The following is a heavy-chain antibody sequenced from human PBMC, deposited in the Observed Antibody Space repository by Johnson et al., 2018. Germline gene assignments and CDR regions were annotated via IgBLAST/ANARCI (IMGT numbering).Heavy chain of an antibody. J-gene: IGHJ3*01. CDR2: INQDGSVE. Sequence: VQLVESGGGLVQPGGSLRLSCAASGITFNNEWMTWVRQAPGKGLEWVAHINQDGSVEHYADSVKGRFTVSRDNGRNSLSLQMSSLRAEDTAVYYCATSHHYAFDFWGQGTVVTVSS. CDR1: GITFNNEW. V-gene: IGHV3-7*01. CDR3: ATSHHYAFDF.